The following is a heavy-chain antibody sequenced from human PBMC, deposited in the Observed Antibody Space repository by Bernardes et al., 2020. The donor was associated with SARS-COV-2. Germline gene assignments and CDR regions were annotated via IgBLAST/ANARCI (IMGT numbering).Heavy chain of an antibody. D-gene: IGHD3-22*01. CDR3: VRSAFSGGSGYFFDS. CDR2: INNDGRTI. V-gene: IGHV3-74*01. CDR1: GFTFSSYW. Sequence: GGSLRLSCAASGFTFSSYWIHWVRQVPGKGLVWVSRINNDGRTITYADSVKGRFIISRDNAKNTLYLQMNSLRVEDAAMYYCVRSAFSGGSGYFFDSWGQGKLVLVSS. J-gene: IGHJ4*02.